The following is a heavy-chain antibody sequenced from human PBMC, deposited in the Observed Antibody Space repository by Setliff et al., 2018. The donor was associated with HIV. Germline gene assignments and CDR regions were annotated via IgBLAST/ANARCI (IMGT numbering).Heavy chain of an antibody. V-gene: IGHV4-61*02. CDR2: IYISGSA. Sequence: SETLSLTCTVSGDSINSGSYHWNWIRQPAGKGLEWIGRIYISGSANYNPSLKSRVTISVDTSKNQFSLKLGSVTAADTAIYYCAREDSSSWYSSLSFWGQGTLVTVSS. D-gene: IGHD6-13*01. CDR3: AREDSSSWYSSLSF. J-gene: IGHJ1*01. CDR1: GDSINSGSYH.